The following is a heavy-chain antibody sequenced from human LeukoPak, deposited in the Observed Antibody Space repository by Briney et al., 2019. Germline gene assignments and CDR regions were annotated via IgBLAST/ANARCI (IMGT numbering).Heavy chain of an antibody. CDR2: ISGGGGST. V-gene: IGHV3-23*01. J-gene: IGHJ4*02. Sequence: GGSLRLSCAASGFTFTSYSMNWVRQAPGKGLEWVSTISGGGGSTYYADSVKGRFTISRDNSKNTLYLQMNSLRAEDTAVYYCAKEDSSGYYYPRMFDYWGQGTLVTVSS. CDR3: AKEDSSGYYYPRMFDY. D-gene: IGHD3-22*01. CDR1: GFTFTSYS.